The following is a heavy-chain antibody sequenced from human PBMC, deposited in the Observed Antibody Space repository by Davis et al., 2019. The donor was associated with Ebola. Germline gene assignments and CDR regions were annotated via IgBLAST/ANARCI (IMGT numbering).Heavy chain of an antibody. CDR3: ARDGPDYYGLDV. CDR1: GYTLTDYY. J-gene: IGHJ6*02. CDR2: INPNRDGA. V-gene: IGHV1-2*02. Sequence: ASVKVSCKASGYTLTDYYMHWVRQAPGQGLEWMGWINPNRDGANYAQKFQGRVTITRDTSTSTVYMEVRRLRSDDTAVYYCARDGPDYYGLDVWGQGTAVTVSS.